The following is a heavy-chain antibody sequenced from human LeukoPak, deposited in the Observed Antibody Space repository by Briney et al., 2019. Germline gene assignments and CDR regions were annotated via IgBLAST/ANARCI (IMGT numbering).Heavy chain of an antibody. CDR2: INLNSGGT. J-gene: IGHJ4*02. Sequence: ASVKVSCKASGYTFTGYYMHWVRQAPGQGLEWMGRINLNSGGTNYAQKFQGRVTMTRDTSISTAYMELSRLRSDDTAVYYCARGPHFGVVPLHYFDYWGQGTLVTVSS. CDR3: ARGPHFGVVPLHYFDY. D-gene: IGHD3-3*01. CDR1: GYTFTGYY. V-gene: IGHV1-2*06.